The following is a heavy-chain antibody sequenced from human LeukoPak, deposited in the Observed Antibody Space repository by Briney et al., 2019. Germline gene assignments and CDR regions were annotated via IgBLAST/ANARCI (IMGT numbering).Heavy chain of an antibody. V-gene: IGHV1-2*02. CDR1: GYTFTSYD. CDR2: INPNSGGT. Sequence: GASVKVSCKASGYTFTSYDINWVRQAPGQGLEWMGWINPNSGGTNYAQKSQGRVTMTRDTSISTAYMELSRLRSDDTAVYYCARAEGVDYWGQGTLVTVSS. CDR3: ARAEGVDY. J-gene: IGHJ4*02.